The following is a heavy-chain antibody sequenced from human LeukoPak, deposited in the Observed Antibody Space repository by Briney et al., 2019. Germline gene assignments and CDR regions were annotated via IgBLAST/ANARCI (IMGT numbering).Heavy chain of an antibody. D-gene: IGHD6-6*01. CDR2: INHSGST. V-gene: IGHV4-34*01. J-gene: IGHJ4*02. CDR1: GVSFSGYY. Sequence: SETLSLTCAVYGVSFSGYYWSWIRQPPGKGQEWIGEINHSGSTNYNPSLKSRVTISVDTSKNQFSLKLSSVTAADTAVYYCARGSKWAARAAYWGQGTLVTVSS. CDR3: ARGSKWAARAAY.